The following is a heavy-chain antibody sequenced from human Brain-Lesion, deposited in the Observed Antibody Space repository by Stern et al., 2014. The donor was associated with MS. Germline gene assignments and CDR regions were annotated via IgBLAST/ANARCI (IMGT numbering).Heavy chain of an antibody. Sequence: QLVESGPEVKKPGTSVKVSCKASGFTFTSSAVQWVRQARGQRLEWIGWIVVCSGNTNYAQKFQERVTITRDMSTSTAYMELSSLRSEDTAVYYCAADPTTGSSSWYYIPNWFDPWGQGTLVTVSS. CDR3: AADPTTGSSSWYYIPNWFDP. V-gene: IGHV1-58*01. CDR1: GFTFTSSA. D-gene: IGHD6-13*01. CDR2: IVVCSGNT. J-gene: IGHJ5*02.